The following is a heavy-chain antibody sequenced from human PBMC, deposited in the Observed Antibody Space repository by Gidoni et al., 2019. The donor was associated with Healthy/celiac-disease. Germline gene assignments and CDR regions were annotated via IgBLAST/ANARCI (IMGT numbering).Heavy chain of an antibody. D-gene: IGHD3-22*01. CDR3: AISSGYYYVGWFDP. CDR1: GGSLTSSSYS. J-gene: IGHJ5*02. V-gene: IGHV4-39*01. CDR2: IYYSGRA. Sequence: QLQLQESGPGLVKPSEPLSIICTVSGGSLTSSSYSWGWLRQPPGRGLEWIGSIYYSGRAYYNPSLESRVTISVATSKNQLSLKLSSVTAADTAVYYCAISSGYYYVGWFDPWGQGTLVTVSS.